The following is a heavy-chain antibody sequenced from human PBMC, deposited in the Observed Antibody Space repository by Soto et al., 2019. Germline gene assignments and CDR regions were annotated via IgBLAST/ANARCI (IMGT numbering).Heavy chain of an antibody. V-gene: IGHV4-30-4*01. D-gene: IGHD1-26*01. Sequence: PSETLSLTCTVSGGSISSGDYYWSWIRQPPGKGLEWIGYIYYSGSTYYNPSLKSRVTISVDTSKNQFSLKLSSVTAADTAVYYCARDQKARLGATKGGFDYWGQGTLVTVSS. CDR1: GGSISSGDYY. CDR3: ARDQKARLGATKGGFDY. CDR2: IYYSGST. J-gene: IGHJ4*02.